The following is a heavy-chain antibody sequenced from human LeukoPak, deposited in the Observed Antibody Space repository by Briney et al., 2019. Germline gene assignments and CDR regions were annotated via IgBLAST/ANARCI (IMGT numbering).Heavy chain of an antibody. CDR2: ISWDGGST. CDR1: GFTFDDYT. CDR3: ASTPLKIQPAA. Sequence: GGSLRLSCAASGFTFDDYTMHWVRQAPGKGLEWVSLISWDGGSTYYADSVKGRFTISRDNSKNSLYLQMSSLRAEDTGVYYCASTPLKIQPAAWGQGTLVAVSS. J-gene: IGHJ4*02. D-gene: IGHD5-18*01. V-gene: IGHV3-43*01.